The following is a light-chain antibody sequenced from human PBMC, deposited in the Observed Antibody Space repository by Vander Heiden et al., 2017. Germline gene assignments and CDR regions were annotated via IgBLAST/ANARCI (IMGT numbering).Light chain of an antibody. CDR3: QQYNSYPVT. J-gene: IGKJ1*01. CDR1: QGISSW. CDR2: KAS. V-gene: IGKV1-5*03. Sequence: DIQMTQCPSTLSASVGDRVTITFRASQGISSWLAWYQQKPGKAPKLLIYKASSLESGVPSRFSGSGSGTEFTLTISSLQPDDFATYYCQQYNSYPVTFGQGTKVEIK.